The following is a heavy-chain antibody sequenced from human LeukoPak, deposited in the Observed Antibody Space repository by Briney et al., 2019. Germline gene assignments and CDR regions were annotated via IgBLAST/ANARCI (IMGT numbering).Heavy chain of an antibody. V-gene: IGHV3-21*01. J-gene: IGHJ3*02. CDR3: ARDRVLLFHAFDI. CDR1: GFTFSSYS. Sequence: PGGSLRLSCAASGFTFSSYSMTWVRQAPGKGLEWVSSISSSSYIYYADSVKGRFTISRDNAKNSLYLQMNSPRAEDTAVYYCARDRVLLFHAFDIWGQGTMVTVSS. CDR2: ISSSSYI. D-gene: IGHD3-10*01.